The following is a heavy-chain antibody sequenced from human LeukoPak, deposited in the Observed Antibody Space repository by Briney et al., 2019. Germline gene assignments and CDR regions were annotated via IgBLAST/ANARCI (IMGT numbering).Heavy chain of an antibody. CDR3: ARGLSYYYDSSGYSGY. J-gene: IGHJ4*02. D-gene: IGHD3-22*01. CDR1: GYTFTSYD. CDR2: MNPNSGNT. V-gene: IGHV1-8*01. Sequence: ASVKVSCKASGYTFTSYDIHWVRQATGQGLEWMGWMNPNSGNTGYAQKFQGRVTMTRNTSISTAYMELSSLRSEDTAVYYCARGLSYYYDSSGYSGYWGQGTLVTVSS.